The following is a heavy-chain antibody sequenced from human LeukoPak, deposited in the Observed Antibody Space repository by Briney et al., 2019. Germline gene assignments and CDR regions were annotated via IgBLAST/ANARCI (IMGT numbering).Heavy chain of an antibody. CDR1: GGSVSSGSYY. CDR3: ARGSRYCSGDSCPSFDY. J-gene: IGHJ4*02. Sequence: SETLSLTCTVSGGSVSSGSYYWSWIWQPPGKGLEWIGCVDYSGSTNYNPSLKSRVTISVDTSKNQFSLKLSFVTAADTAVFYCARGSRYCSGDSCPSFDYWGQGTLVTVSS. D-gene: IGHD2-15*01. CDR2: VDYSGST. V-gene: IGHV4-61*01.